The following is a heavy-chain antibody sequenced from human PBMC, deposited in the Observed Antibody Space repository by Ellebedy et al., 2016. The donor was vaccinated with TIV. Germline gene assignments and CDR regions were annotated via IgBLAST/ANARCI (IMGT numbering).Heavy chain of an antibody. CDR2: INAGNGNT. J-gene: IGHJ4*02. Sequence: AASVKVSCKASGYTFTSYAMHWARQAPGQRLEWMGWINAGNGNTKYSQKFQGRVTITRDTSASTAYMELSSLRSEDTAVYYCASRPNGDFHFLDYWGQGTLVTVSS. V-gene: IGHV1-3*01. D-gene: IGHD4-17*01. CDR3: ASRPNGDFHFLDY. CDR1: GYTFTSYA.